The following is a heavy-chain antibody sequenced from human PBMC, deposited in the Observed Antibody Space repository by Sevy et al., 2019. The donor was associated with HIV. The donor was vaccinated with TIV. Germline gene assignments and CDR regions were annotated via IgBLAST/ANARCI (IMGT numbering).Heavy chain of an antibody. J-gene: IGHJ4*02. CDR3: ARHTNFDFDY. CDR1: GDAFSGHH. CDR2: INPKSGGT. V-gene: IGHV1-2*02. Sequence: ASVKVSCKVSGDAFSGHHMHWVRQAPGQGLEWVGWINPKSGGTNYAQNFQGRVTVTRDTSITTVYLELNRLTSDDTAVYYCARHTNFDFDYWGQGTLVTVSS.